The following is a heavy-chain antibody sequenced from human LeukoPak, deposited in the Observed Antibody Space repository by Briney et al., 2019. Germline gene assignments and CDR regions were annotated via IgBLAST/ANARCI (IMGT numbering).Heavy chain of an antibody. J-gene: IGHJ4*02. CDR1: GFTFNNYA. CDR2: ISTSGDST. CDR3: ARARYCSSTSCFLDY. Sequence: HPGGSLRLSCAASGFTFNNYAMTWVRQAPGKGLEWVSTISTSGDSTYYADSVKGRFTISRDNSKNTLYLQMNSLTAEDTALHYCARARYCSSTSCFLDYWGQGTLVTVSS. V-gene: IGHV3-23*01. D-gene: IGHD2-2*01.